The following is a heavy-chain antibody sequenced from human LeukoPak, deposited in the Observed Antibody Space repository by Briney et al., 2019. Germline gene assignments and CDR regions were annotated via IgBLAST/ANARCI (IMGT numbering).Heavy chain of an antibody. Sequence: GGSLRLSCAASGFAFSSFAMNWVRQAPGMGLEWVSVIYTGGGTDYADSVKGRFTISRDNFKNTLYLQMNSLRAEDTAVYFCARATTVTTFDYWGQGTLVTVSS. D-gene: IGHD4-17*01. V-gene: IGHV3-66*01. CDR1: GFAFSSFA. J-gene: IGHJ4*02. CDR3: ARATTVTTFDY. CDR2: IYTGGGT.